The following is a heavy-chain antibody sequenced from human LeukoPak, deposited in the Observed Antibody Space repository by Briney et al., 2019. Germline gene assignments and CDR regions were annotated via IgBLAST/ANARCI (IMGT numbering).Heavy chain of an antibody. Sequence: SESLSLTCTVSGGSIRTFYWTWIRQPPGKGLEWIAYISYSGSTTYNPPLKSRVTISLDTSKNQFSLNLRSVTAADTAVYYCARRRTWGTLEQWGQGILVTVSS. CDR3: ARRRTWGTLEQ. J-gene: IGHJ4*02. CDR2: ISYSGST. CDR1: GGSIRTFY. V-gene: IGHV4-59*08. D-gene: IGHD7-27*01.